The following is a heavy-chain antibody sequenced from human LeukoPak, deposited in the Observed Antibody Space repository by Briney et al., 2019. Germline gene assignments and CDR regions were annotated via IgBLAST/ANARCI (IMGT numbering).Heavy chain of an antibody. Sequence: KPSETLSLTCTVSGGSISSSSYYWGWIRQPPGKGLEWIGSIYYSGSTYYNPSLKSRVTISVDTSKNQFSLKLSSVTAADTAVYYCARGPYWLYYFDYWGQGALVTVSS. CDR1: GGSISSSSYY. D-gene: IGHD2-15*01. J-gene: IGHJ4*02. CDR2: IYYSGST. V-gene: IGHV4-39*01. CDR3: ARGPYWLYYFDY.